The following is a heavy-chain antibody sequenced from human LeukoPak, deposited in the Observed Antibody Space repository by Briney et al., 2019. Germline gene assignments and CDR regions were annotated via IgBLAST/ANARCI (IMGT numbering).Heavy chain of an antibody. CDR3: ARDFLAAAGFPLGY. V-gene: IGHV3-33*01. CDR2: IWYDGSNK. Sequence: PGGSLRLSCAASGFTFSSYGMHWVRQAPGKGLEWVAVIWYDGSNKYYADSVKGRFTISRDNSKNTLYLQMNSLRAEDTAVYYCARDFLAAAGFPLGYWGQGTLVTVSS. CDR1: GFTFSSYG. D-gene: IGHD6-13*01. J-gene: IGHJ4*02.